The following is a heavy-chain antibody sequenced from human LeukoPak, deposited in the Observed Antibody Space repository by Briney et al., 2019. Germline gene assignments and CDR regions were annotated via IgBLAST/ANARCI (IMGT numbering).Heavy chain of an antibody. V-gene: IGHV3-73*01. J-gene: IGHJ5*02. CDR3: ARDPSAYYDFWSGYHPTYNWFDP. D-gene: IGHD3-3*01. CDR2: IRSKANSYAT. CDR1: GFTFSGSA. Sequence: GGSLRLSCAASGFTFSGSAMHWVRQASGKGLEWVGRIRSKANSYATAYAASVKGRFTISRDDSKNTAYLQMNSLKTEDTAVYYCARDPSAYYDFWSGYHPTYNWFDPWGQGTLVTVSS.